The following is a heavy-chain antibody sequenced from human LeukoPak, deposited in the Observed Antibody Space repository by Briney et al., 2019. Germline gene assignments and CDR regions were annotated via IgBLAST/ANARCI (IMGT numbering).Heavy chain of an antibody. J-gene: IGHJ5*02. D-gene: IGHD2-2*01. CDR1: GGTFSSYA. Sequence: SVKVSCKAPGGTFSSYAISWVRQAPGQGLEWMGRIIPILGIANYAQKFQGRVTITADKSTSTAYMELSSLRSEDTAVYYCARKIRLLNVVVPAAMGEDWFDPWGQGTLVTVSS. V-gene: IGHV1-69*04. CDR3: ARKIRLLNVVVPAAMGEDWFDP. CDR2: IIPILGIA.